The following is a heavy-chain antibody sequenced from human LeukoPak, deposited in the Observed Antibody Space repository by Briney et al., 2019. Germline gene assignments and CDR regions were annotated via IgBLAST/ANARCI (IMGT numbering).Heavy chain of an antibody. D-gene: IGHD2-2*01. V-gene: IGHV1-2*02. Sequence: ASVKVSCKPSGYTFSGYYIHWVRQAPGQGLEWRGWINPNSGDTHYAQKFQGRVTMTRDTSSSTAYMHLNSLISDDTAVYYCARVQYQLLFEGNWFDPWGQGTLVTVSS. CDR2: INPNSGDT. J-gene: IGHJ5*02. CDR1: GYTFSGYY. CDR3: ARVQYQLLFEGNWFDP.